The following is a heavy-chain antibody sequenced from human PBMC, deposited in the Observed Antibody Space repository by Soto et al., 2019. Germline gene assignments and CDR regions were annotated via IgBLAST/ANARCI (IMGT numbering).Heavy chain of an antibody. Sequence: EVQLVESGGGLVKPGGSLRLSCAASGFTFSSYSMNWVRQAPGKGLEWVSSISSSSSYIYYADSVKGRFTISRDNAKNSLYLQMNSLRAEDTAVYYCARDQTGYYDSSGYYELDYWGQGTLVTVSS. CDR1: GFTFSSYS. CDR2: ISSSSSYI. V-gene: IGHV3-21*01. CDR3: ARDQTGYYDSSGYYELDY. J-gene: IGHJ4*02. D-gene: IGHD3-22*01.